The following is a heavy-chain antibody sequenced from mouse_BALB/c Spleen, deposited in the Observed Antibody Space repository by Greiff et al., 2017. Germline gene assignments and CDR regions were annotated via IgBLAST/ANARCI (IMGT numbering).Heavy chain of an antibody. CDR1: GFTFSSYG. V-gene: IGHV5-6-3*01. CDR2: INSNGGST. J-gene: IGHJ3*01. CDR3: ARGDGYYWFAY. D-gene: IGHD2-3*01. Sequence: EVKVVESGGGLVQPGGSLKLSCAASGFTFSSYGMSWVRQTPDKRLELVATINSNGGSTYYPDSVKGRFTISRDNAKNTLYLQMSSLKSEDTAMYYCARGDGYYWFAYWGQGTLVTVSA.